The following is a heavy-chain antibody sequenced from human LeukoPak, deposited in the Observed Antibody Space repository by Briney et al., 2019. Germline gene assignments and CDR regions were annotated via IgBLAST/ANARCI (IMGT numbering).Heavy chain of an antibody. J-gene: IGHJ3*02. Sequence: ASVKVSCKASGYTFTGYYMHWVRQAPGQGLEWMGLINPNSGGTNYAQKFQGRVTMTRDTSISTAYMELSRLRSDDTAVYYCARDLAFGEMVTNRGAFDIWGQGTMVTVSS. D-gene: IGHD5-24*01. V-gene: IGHV1-2*02. CDR3: ARDLAFGEMVTNRGAFDI. CDR2: INPNSGGT. CDR1: GYTFTGYY.